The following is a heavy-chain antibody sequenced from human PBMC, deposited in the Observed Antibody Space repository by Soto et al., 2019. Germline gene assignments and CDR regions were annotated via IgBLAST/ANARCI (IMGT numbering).Heavy chain of an antibody. J-gene: IGHJ4*02. V-gene: IGHV1-18*01. Sequence: QVHLVQSGAEVKKPGASVKVSCKGSGYGFTTYGITWVRQAPGQGLEWMAWISAHNGNTNYAQKLQGRVTVTRDTSTSTDYMELRSLRSDDTAVYYCARGRYGDYWGKGALVTVSS. CDR3: ARGRYGDY. D-gene: IGHD1-1*01. CDR1: GYGFTTYG. CDR2: ISAHNGNT.